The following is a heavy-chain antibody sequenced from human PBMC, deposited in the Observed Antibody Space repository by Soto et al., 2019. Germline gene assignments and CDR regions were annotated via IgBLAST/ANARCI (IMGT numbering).Heavy chain of an antibody. D-gene: IGHD5-12*01. Sequence: PAETLSLTCTVSGGSISSYYWSWIWQPPGKGLGWIGYIYYSGSTNYNPSLKSRVTISVDTSKNQFSLKLSSVTAADTAVYYCARQSSGYDYNWFDPWGQGTLVTVSS. CDR1: GGSISSYY. CDR2: IYYSGST. CDR3: ARQSSGYDYNWFDP. V-gene: IGHV4-59*08. J-gene: IGHJ5*02.